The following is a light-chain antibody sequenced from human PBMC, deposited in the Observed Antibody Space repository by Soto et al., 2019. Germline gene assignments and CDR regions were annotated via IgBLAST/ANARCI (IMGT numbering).Light chain of an antibody. V-gene: IGLV2-14*01. Sequence: QSVLTQPASVSGSPGQSITISCTGTSSDVGGYNYVSWYQQHPGKAPKLMIYEVSNRPSGVSNRFSDSKSGNTASLTISGLQAEDEADYYCSSYTSSSTLEVFGTGTKLTVL. CDR1: SSDVGGYNY. J-gene: IGLJ1*01. CDR2: EVS. CDR3: SSYTSSSTLEV.